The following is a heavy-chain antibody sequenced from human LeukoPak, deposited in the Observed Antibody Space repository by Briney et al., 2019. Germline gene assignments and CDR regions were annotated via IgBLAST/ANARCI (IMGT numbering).Heavy chain of an antibody. CDR3: ATYTEGYCTGVNCYAGFDY. D-gene: IGHD2-8*02. CDR2: ISAYNGNP. CDR1: GYTFTGYG. J-gene: IGHJ4*02. V-gene: IGHV1-18*01. Sequence: ASVKVSCKASGYTFTGYGVTRVRQAPGQGLEWMGWISAYNGNPGYAQKFQGRVTMATDTSTSTAYMELRSLRSDDTAVYYCATYTEGYCTGVNCYAGFDYWGQGTLVTVSS.